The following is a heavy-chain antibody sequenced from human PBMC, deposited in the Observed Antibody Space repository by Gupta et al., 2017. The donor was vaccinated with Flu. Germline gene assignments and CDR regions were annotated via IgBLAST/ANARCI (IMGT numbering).Heavy chain of an antibody. D-gene: IGHD3-10*01. CDR2: IWSNVNNK. J-gene: IGHJ3*01. Sequence: VRQAPGKGLEWVAFIWSNVNNKYYTDSVRGRFTFSRDNSKSTLNLEMDRLRVEDTAMYYCVRERGPFDGFDVWGQVTMVTVSS. CDR3: VRERGPFDGFDV. V-gene: IGHV3-33*01.